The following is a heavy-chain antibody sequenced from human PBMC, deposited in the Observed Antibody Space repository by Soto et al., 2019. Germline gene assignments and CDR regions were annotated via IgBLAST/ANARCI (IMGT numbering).Heavy chain of an antibody. Sequence: GASVKVSFKASGYSFTGYYMHWVRQAPGQGLEWMGWIDPHSGGTNSVPEFQGRVAMTSDTSMTTVYMELSRLRSDDTAVYYCPRGVPAAIHLGWFDPWGQATLVTVS. V-gene: IGHV1-2*02. D-gene: IGHD2-2*02. CDR2: IDPHSGGT. J-gene: IGHJ5*02. CDR3: PRGVPAAIHLGWFDP. CDR1: GYSFTGYY.